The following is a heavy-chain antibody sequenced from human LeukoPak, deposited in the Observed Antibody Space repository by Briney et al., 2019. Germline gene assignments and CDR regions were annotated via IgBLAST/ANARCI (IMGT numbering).Heavy chain of an antibody. CDR1: GFTFSNYW. D-gene: IGHD2-15*01. V-gene: IGHV3-74*01. Sequence: GGSLRLSCAASGFTFSNYWMYWVRRVPGMGLVWVARINSDGTVRNYADSVQGRFTVSRDNAKSTLYLQMNSLRAEDTAVYFCTRDYCSDGRCFSGPGRWGQGTLVTVSS. CDR2: INSDGTVR. J-gene: IGHJ4*02. CDR3: TRDYCSDGRCFSGPGR.